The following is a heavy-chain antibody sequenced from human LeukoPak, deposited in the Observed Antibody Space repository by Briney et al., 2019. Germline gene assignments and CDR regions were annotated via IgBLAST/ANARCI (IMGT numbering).Heavy chain of an antibody. CDR2: IDSDGSTT. J-gene: IGHJ5*02. Sequence: QSGGSLRLSCAASGFTFNNYWMHWVRQAPGMGLVWVSRIDSDGSTTSYADSVKGRFTVSRDNAKNTVFLQMNSLRAEDTAVYYCVRDRIGFDPWGQGTLVTVSS. CDR3: VRDRIGFDP. CDR1: GFTFNNYW. V-gene: IGHV3-74*01. D-gene: IGHD3-16*02.